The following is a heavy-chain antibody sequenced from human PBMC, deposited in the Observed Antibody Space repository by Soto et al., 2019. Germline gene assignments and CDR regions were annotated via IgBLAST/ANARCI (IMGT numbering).Heavy chain of an antibody. CDR3: ARDAHNRDGVDY. CDR1: AGSISSGGYY. J-gene: IGHJ4*02. Sequence: QVQLQESGPGLVKPSQTLSLTCTVSAGSISSGGYYWSWIRQHPGKGLEWIGYIYYSGSTYYNPSVKSRVTISVDTSETQCALKLRSVTAADTAVAYFARDAHNRDGVDYLGQGTIVTVSS. CDR2: IYYSGST. D-gene: IGHD1-20*01. V-gene: IGHV4-31*03.